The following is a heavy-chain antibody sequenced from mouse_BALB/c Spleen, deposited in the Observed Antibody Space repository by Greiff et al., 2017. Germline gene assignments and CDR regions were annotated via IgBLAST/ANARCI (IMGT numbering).Heavy chain of an antibody. Sequence: VQLQESGPGLVQPSQSLSITCTVSGFSLTSYGVHWVRQSPGQGLEWLGVIWSGGSTDYNAAFISRLSISKDNSKSQVFFKMNSLQANDTAIYYGARIYYGNYLYAMDYWGQGTSVTVSS. CDR1: GFSLTSYG. V-gene: IGHV2-2*02. J-gene: IGHJ4*01. CDR2: IWSGGST. CDR3: ARIYYGNYLYAMDY. D-gene: IGHD2-1*01.